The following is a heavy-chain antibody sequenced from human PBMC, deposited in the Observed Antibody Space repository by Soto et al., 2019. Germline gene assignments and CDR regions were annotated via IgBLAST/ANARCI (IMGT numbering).Heavy chain of an antibody. Sequence: GGSLRLSCAASGFTFSRYWMSWVRQAPGKGLEYVSGISSNGVGTYYANSVQGRFTISRDNSKNTVYLQMGSLRPEDMAVYYCARRARPDFYYMDVWGKGTTVTVSS. CDR1: GFTFSRYW. CDR3: ARRARPDFYYMDV. V-gene: IGHV3-64*01. J-gene: IGHJ6*03. D-gene: IGHD6-6*01. CDR2: ISSNGVGT.